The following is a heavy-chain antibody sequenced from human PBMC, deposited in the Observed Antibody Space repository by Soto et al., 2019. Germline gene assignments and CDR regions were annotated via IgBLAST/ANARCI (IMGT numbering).Heavy chain of an antibody. CDR2: ISYVGSNK. Sequence: QVQLVESGGGVVQPGRSLRLSCAASGFTFSSYGMHWVRQAPGKGLEWVAVISYVGSNKYYADSVKGRFTISRDNSKNTLYLQMNSLRAEDTAVYYCAKGQDSSGYYALDYWGQGTLVTVSS. CDR3: AKGQDSSGYYALDY. J-gene: IGHJ4*02. V-gene: IGHV3-30*18. CDR1: GFTFSSYG. D-gene: IGHD3-22*01.